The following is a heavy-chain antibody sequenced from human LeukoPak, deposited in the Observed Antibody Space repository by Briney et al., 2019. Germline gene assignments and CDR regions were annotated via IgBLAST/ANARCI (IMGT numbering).Heavy chain of an antibody. CDR2: ITPGSSTI. D-gene: IGHD6-13*01. V-gene: IGHV3-48*01. CDR3: ARDDSASGDEFDF. J-gene: IGHJ4*02. CDR1: GFTFTRYS. Sequence: GGSLRLSCAGSGFTFTRYSINWVRQAPGKGLEWVSYITPGSSTIYYADSVKGRFTISRDNAKNSAYLQMSGLRVEDTAMYYCARDDSASGDEFDFWGQGVLVTVSS.